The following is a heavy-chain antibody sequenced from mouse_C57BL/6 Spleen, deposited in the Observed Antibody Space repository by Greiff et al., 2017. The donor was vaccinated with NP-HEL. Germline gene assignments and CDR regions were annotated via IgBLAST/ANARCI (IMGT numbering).Heavy chain of an antibody. V-gene: IGHV1-53*01. J-gene: IGHJ4*01. D-gene: IGHD1-1*01. CDR1: GYTFTSYW. CDR2: INPSNGGT. Sequence: QVQLQQPGTELVKPGASVKLSCKASGYTFTSYWMHWVKQRPGHGLEWIGNINPSNGGTTYNEKFKSKATLTVDKSSSTAYMQLSSLTSEDSAVDYCARGILRGAMDYWGQGTSVTVSS. CDR3: ARGILRGAMDY.